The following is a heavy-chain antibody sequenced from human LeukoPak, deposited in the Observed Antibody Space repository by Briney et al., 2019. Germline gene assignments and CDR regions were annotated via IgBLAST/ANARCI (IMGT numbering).Heavy chain of an antibody. CDR1: GFTFSSYG. CDR2: ISYDGSNK. CDR3: AKDLYCGGDCYSDGMDV. D-gene: IGHD2-21*02. Sequence: GGSLRLSCAASGFTFSSYGMRWVRQAPGKGLEWVAVISYDGSNKYYADSVKGRFTISRDNSKNTLYLQMNSLRAEDTAVYYCAKDLYCGGDCYSDGMDVWGQGTLVTVSS. V-gene: IGHV3-30*18. J-gene: IGHJ6*02.